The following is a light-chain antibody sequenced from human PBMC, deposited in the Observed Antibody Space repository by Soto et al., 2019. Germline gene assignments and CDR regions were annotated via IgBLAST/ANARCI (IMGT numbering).Light chain of an antibody. J-gene: IGKJ1*01. V-gene: IGKV3-20*01. Sequence: EIVLTHSPGTLSLSPGERATLSCRASQSVSSNYLAWYQQKPGQAPRLLIYGASSRATGIPDRFSGSGSGTDFTLTISRLKPEDFAVYYCQQYGSSPVTFGQGTKVDIK. CDR3: QQYGSSPVT. CDR1: QSVSSNY. CDR2: GAS.